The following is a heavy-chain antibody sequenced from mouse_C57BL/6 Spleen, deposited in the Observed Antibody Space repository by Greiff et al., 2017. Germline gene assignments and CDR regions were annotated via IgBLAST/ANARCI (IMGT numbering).Heavy chain of an antibody. Sequence: QVQLQQSGPELVKPGASVKISCKASGYAFSSSWMNWVKQRPGRGLEWIGRIYPGDGDTNYNGKFKAKATLTADKSSSTAYMQLSSLASEDSSVYFCARSDDPLDYWGQGTTLTVSS. CDR3: ARSDDPLDY. D-gene: IGHD2-3*01. J-gene: IGHJ2*01. CDR2: IYPGDGDT. CDR1: GYAFSSSW. V-gene: IGHV1-82*01.